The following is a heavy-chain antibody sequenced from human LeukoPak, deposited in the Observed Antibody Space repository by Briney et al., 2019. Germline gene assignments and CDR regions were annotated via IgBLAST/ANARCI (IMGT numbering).Heavy chain of an antibody. V-gene: IGHV1-2*02. CDR2: INPNSGGT. J-gene: IGHJ5*02. CDR3: ARDRGPIVVVVAATMNWFDP. CDR1: GGTFSSYA. D-gene: IGHD2-15*01. Sequence: GASVKVSCKASGGTFSSYAISWVRQAPGQGLEWMGWINPNSGGTNYAQKFQGRVTMTRDTSISTAYMELSRLRSDDTAVYYCARDRGPIVVVVAATMNWFDPWGQGTLVTVSS.